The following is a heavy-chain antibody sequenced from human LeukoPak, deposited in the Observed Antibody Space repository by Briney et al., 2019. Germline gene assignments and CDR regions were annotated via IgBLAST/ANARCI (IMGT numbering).Heavy chain of an antibody. V-gene: IGHV3-7*03. J-gene: IGHJ4*02. CDR2: IKQDGSEK. Sequence: GGSLRLSCAASGFTFSSYWMSWVRQAPGKGLEWVANIKQDGSEKYYVDSEKGRFTISRDNAKNSLYLQMNSLRAEDTAVYYCARGVGGPRIAAAGSNYWGQGTLVTVSS. CDR3: ARGVGGPRIAAAGSNY. CDR1: GFTFSSYW. D-gene: IGHD6-13*01.